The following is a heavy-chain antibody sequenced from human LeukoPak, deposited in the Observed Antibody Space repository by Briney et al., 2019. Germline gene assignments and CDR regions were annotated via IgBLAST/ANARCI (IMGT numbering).Heavy chain of an antibody. V-gene: IGHV3-21*01. CDR2: IGSSSSYI. CDR3: ARGRGYYDFWSGPDAFDI. D-gene: IGHD3-3*01. J-gene: IGHJ3*02. Sequence: GGSLRLSCAASGFTFSSYSMDWVRQAPGKGLEWVSSIGSSSSYIYYADSVKGRFTISRDNAKNSLYLQMNSLRAEDTAVYYCARGRGYYDFWSGPDAFDIWGQGTMVTVSS. CDR1: GFTFSSYS.